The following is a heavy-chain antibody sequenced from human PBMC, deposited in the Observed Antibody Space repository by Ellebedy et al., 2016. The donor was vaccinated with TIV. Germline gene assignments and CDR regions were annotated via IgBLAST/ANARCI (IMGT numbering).Heavy chain of an antibody. Sequence: SETLSLXXAVYGGSFSGYYWTWIRQPPGKGLEWIGDINHSGNSNYDSTLKSRVTMSVDTSKNQISLKMKSLTAADTALYYCARGTVALQPQKYFDSWGQGTLVTVSS. V-gene: IGHV4-34*01. D-gene: IGHD6-19*01. CDR3: ARGTVALQPQKYFDS. CDR1: GGSFSGYY. J-gene: IGHJ4*02. CDR2: INHSGNS.